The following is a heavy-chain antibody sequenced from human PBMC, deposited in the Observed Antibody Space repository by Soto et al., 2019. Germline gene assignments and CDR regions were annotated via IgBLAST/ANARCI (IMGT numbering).Heavy chain of an antibody. D-gene: IGHD4-17*01. CDR2: INTYNGNT. V-gene: IGHV1-18*01. CDR1: GYTFTSYG. Sequence: GASVKVSCKASGYTFTSYGISWVRQAPGQGLEWMGWINTYNGNTKYVQKVQGRVTMTADTSTSTAYMELTSLRSDDTAVYYCARDNYGEYSYWGQGTPVTVSS. J-gene: IGHJ4*02. CDR3: ARDNYGEYSY.